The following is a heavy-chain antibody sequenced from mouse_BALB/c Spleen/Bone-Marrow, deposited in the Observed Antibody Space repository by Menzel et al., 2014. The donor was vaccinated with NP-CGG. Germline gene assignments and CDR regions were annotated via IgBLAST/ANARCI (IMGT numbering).Heavy chain of an antibody. Sequence: VQLQQPGAELVKPGASVKLSCTASGFNIKDTYMHWVKQRPEQGLEWIGRIDPANGNTKYDPKFQGKATITADTSSNTAYLQLSSLTSEDTAVYYCARLVLFAYWGQGTLVTVSA. CDR2: IDPANGNT. V-gene: IGHV14-3*02. CDR1: GFNIKDTY. J-gene: IGHJ3*01. CDR3: ARLVLFAY.